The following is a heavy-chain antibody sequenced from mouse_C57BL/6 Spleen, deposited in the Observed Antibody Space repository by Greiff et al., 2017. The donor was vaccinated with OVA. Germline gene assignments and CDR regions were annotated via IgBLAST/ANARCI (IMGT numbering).Heavy chain of an antibody. D-gene: IGHD3-2*02. CDR3: AGGDSSDPFAY. CDR2: ISSGGSYT. Sequence: EVQLVESGGDLVKPGGSLKLSCAASGFTFSSYGMSWVRQTPDKRLEWVATISSGGSYTYYPDSVKGRFTISRDNAKNTLYLQMSSLKSEDTAVYYCAGGDSSDPFAYWGQGTLVTVSA. V-gene: IGHV5-6*01. CDR1: GFTFSSYG. J-gene: IGHJ3*01.